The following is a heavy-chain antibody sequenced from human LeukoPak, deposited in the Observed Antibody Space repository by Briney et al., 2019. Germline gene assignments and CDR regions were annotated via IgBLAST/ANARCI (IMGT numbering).Heavy chain of an antibody. J-gene: IGHJ4*02. V-gene: IGHV3-23*01. CDR2: ISGSGGST. CDR3: ARVTNSGYDSDFDY. Sequence: GGSLRLSCAAPGFTFSSYAMSWVRQAPGKGLEWVSAISGSGGSTYYADSVKGRFTISRDNSKNTLYLQMNSLRAEDTAVYYCARVTNSGYDSDFDYWGQGTLVTVSS. CDR1: GFTFSSYA. D-gene: IGHD5-12*01.